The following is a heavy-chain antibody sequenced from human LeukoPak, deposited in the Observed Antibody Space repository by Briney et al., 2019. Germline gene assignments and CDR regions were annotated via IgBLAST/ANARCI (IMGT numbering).Heavy chain of an antibody. D-gene: IGHD2-8*01. CDR2: IKQDGSEK. CDR1: GFTFSSYW. V-gene: IGHV3-7*01. CDR3: AKTIGDYYYYYYMDV. J-gene: IGHJ6*03. Sequence: PGGSLRLSCAASGFTFSSYWMSWVRQAPGEGLEWVANIKQDGSEKYYVDSVKGRFTISRDNAKNSLYLQMNSLRVEDTAVYSCAKTIGDYYYYYYMDVWGKGTTVTVSS.